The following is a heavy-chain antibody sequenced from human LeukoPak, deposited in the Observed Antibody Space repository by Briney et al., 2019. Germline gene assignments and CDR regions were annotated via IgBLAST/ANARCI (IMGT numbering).Heavy chain of an antibody. Sequence: GASVKVSCKASGYTFTSYAMHWVRQAPGQRLEWMGWINAGNGNTKYSRKFQGRVTITRDTSASTAYMELSSLRSEDTAVYYCARGLRTFDYWGQGTLVTVSS. CDR3: ARGLRTFDY. D-gene: IGHD5-12*01. V-gene: IGHV1-3*01. CDR1: GYTFTSYA. CDR2: INAGNGNT. J-gene: IGHJ4*02.